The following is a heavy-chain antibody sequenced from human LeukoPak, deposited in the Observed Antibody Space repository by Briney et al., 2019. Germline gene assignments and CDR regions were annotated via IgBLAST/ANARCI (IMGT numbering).Heavy chain of an antibody. CDR3: ARPEWGGFAPLHWYFDL. CDR2: IYPGDSDT. V-gene: IGHV5-51*01. Sequence: GESLKISCKGSGYSFTNYWIGWVRQMPGKGLEWMGIIYPGDSDTRYSPSFQGQVTISADKSISTAYLQWSSLKASDTAMYYCARPEWGGFAPLHWYFDLWGRGTLVTVSS. D-gene: IGHD3-3*01. J-gene: IGHJ2*01. CDR1: GYSFTNYW.